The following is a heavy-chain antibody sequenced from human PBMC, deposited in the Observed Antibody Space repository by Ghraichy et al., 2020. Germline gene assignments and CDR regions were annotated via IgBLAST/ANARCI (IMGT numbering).Heavy chain of an antibody. J-gene: IGHJ4*02. Sequence: SETLSLTCTVSGDSISSGGSSWSWIRQPPGKGLEWIGNLCHSESTYYNPSLKSRVTISVDRSKSQFSLRLSSVTAADTAVYYCARTSSYLPSYFDHWGQGTLVTVSS. V-gene: IGHV4-30-2*01. D-gene: IGHD2-2*01. CDR3: ARTSSYLPSYFDH. CDR1: GDSISSGGSS. CDR2: LCHSEST.